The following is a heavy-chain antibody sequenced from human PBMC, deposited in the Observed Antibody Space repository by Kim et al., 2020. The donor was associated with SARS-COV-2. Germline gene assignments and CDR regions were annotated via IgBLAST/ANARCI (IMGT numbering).Heavy chain of an antibody. CDR2: IYYSGST. CDR1: GGSISSSSYY. D-gene: IGHD3-22*01. CDR3: ASGTYYYDSSGYGDIDP. V-gene: IGHV4-39*01. J-gene: IGHJ5*02. Sequence: SETLSPTCTVSGGSISSSSYYWGWIRQPPGKGLEWIGSIYYSGSTYYNPSLKSRVTISVDTSKNQFSLKLSSVTAADTAVYYCASGTYYYDSSGYGDIDPWGQGTLVTVSS.